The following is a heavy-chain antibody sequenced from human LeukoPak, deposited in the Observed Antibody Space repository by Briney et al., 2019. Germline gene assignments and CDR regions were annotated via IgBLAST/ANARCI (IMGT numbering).Heavy chain of an antibody. V-gene: IGHV3-23*01. CDR1: GFTFSSSA. D-gene: IGHD6-6*01. J-gene: IGHJ4*02. CDR3: AKGSRSIAVDNLCDY. Sequence: GGSLRLSCAASGFTFSSSAMSWVRQAPGRGLEWVSVISSSGGSTYYADSVKGRFTISRDNSKNTLYLQMNSLRAEDTAVYYCAKGSRSIAVDNLCDYWGQGTLVTVSS. CDR2: ISSSGGST.